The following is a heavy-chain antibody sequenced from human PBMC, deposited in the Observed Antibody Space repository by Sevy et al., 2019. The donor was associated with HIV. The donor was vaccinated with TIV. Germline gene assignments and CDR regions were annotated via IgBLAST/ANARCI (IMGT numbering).Heavy chain of an antibody. CDR3: AKGSGIAAARQSLYFDY. CDR2: ISGSGGST. J-gene: IGHJ4*02. CDR1: GFTFSSYA. D-gene: IGHD6-13*01. Sequence: GGSLRLSCAASGFTFSSYAMSWVRQAPGKGLEWVSAISGSGGSTYYADSVKGRFTISRDNSKNTLYLQMNSLGAEDTAVYYCAKGSGIAAARQSLYFDYWGQGTLVTVSS. V-gene: IGHV3-23*01.